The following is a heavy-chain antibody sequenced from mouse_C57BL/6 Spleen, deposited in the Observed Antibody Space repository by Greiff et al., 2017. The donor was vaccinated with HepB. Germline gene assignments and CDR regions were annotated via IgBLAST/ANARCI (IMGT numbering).Heavy chain of an antibody. CDR2: INPNNGGT. CDR3: ARGDVYYFDY. J-gene: IGHJ2*01. CDR1: GYTFTDYN. Sequence: EVQLQQSGPELVKPGASVKIPCKASGYTFTDYNMDWVKQSHGKSLEWIGDINPNNGGTSYNQKFKGKATLTVDKSSSTAYMELRSLTSEDSAVYYCARGDVYYFDYWGQGTTLTVSS. V-gene: IGHV1-18*01. D-gene: IGHD3-3*01.